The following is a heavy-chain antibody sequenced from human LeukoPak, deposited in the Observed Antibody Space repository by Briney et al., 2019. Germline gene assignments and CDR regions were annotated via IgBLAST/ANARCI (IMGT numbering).Heavy chain of an antibody. J-gene: IGHJ4*02. Sequence: PGGSLRLSCAASGFTFSSYAMSWVRQAPGKGLEWVSAISGSGGSTYYADSVKGRFTISRDNSKNTLYLQMNSLRAEDTAVYYCAKDAGASSWYPSYFDYWGQGTLVTVSS. D-gene: IGHD6-13*01. CDR2: ISGSGGST. CDR3: AKDAGASSWYPSYFDY. V-gene: IGHV3-23*01. CDR1: GFTFSSYA.